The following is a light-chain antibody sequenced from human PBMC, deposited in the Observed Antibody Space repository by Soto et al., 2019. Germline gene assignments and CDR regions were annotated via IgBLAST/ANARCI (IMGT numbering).Light chain of an antibody. CDR3: QQANSFPPGT. V-gene: IGKV1-12*01. J-gene: IGKJ2*01. CDR2: AAS. Sequence: DIQMTQSPSSVSASVGDRVTITCRASQGISSWLARYQQKPGKAPKLLIYAASSLQSGVPSRFSGSGSGTDFTLTISSLQPEDFATYYCQQANSFPPGTFGQGTKLEIK. CDR1: QGISSW.